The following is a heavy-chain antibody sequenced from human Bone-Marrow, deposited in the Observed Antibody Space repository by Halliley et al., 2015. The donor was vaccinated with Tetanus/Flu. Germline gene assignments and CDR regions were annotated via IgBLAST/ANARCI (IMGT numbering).Heavy chain of an antibody. J-gene: IGHJ4*02. V-gene: IGHV6-1*01. CDR3: ARDGPTPTYYLDY. Sequence: GLVKPSQTLSLTCAISGDSVSSNSAAWNWIRQSPSRGLEWLGRTYYRSKWNTEYALSVRSRVTINADTSKNQFSLQLNSVTPEDTAVYYCARDGPTPTYYLDYWGQGILVTFSS. CDR1: GDSVSSNSAA. CDR2: TYYRSKWNT.